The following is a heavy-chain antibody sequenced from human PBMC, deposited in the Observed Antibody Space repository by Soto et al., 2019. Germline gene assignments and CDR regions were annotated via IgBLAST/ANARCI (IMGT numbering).Heavy chain of an antibody. D-gene: IGHD2-15*01. CDR1: AFIFIGYE. CDR3: ARSRGGGFDDYFDH. CDR2: ISNSGTTV. Sequence: EVQLVGSGGGWVQPGGSLRLSCAAPAFIFIGYEMNWVRQAPGKGLEWISYISNSGTTVKYADSVKGRFTVSRDNAKKSLYLQMHSLRVEDTAVYFCARSRGGGFDDYFDHWGQGTLVTVSS. V-gene: IGHV3-48*03. J-gene: IGHJ4*02.